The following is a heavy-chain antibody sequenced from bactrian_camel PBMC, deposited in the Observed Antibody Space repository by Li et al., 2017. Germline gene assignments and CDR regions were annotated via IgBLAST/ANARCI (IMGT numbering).Heavy chain of an antibody. CDR2: IETDGVNT. D-gene: IGHD4*01. J-gene: IGHJ6*01. Sequence: HVQLVESGGGLVQPGGSLRLSCAGSGFDFSLAAMSWVRQIPGEGLEWVSSIETDGVNTYYADFAKGRFTISRDNAKNTVYQQMDSLKPEDTAVYYCATGLRRSSVSGDYDVLFGWWFFGVWGQGTQVTVS. CDR1: GFDFSLAA. CDR3: ATGLRRSSVSGDYDVLFGWWFFGV. V-gene: IGHV3S7*01.